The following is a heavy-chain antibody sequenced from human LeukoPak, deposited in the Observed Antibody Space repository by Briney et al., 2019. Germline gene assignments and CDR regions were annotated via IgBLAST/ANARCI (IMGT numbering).Heavy chain of an antibody. D-gene: IGHD1-26*01. J-gene: IGHJ4*02. CDR1: DGSISSYY. CDR3: GRCGSGSYDVGYYFDS. V-gene: IGHV4-59*01. Sequence: SETLSLTCAVSDGSISSYYWNWIRQPPGKGLEWIGFIYYSGYTDYNPSLKSRVTISLDTSKNQFSLKLSSVTAADTAVYYCGRCGSGSYDVGYYFDSWGQGTLVTVSS. CDR2: IYYSGYT.